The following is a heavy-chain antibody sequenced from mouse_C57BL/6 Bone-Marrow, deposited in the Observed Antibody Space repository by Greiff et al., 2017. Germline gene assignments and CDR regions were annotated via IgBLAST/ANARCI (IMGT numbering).Heavy chain of an antibody. J-gene: IGHJ2*01. CDR2: INPGSGGT. CDR1: GYAFTNYL. D-gene: IGHD1-1*01. Sequence: QVQLKQSGAELVRPGTSVKVSCKASGYAFTNYLIEWVKQRPGQGLEWIGVINPGSGGTNYNEKFKGKATLTADKSSSTAYMQLSSLTSEDSAVYFCARGGYGSIFDYWGQGTTLTVSS. V-gene: IGHV1-54*01. CDR3: ARGGYGSIFDY.